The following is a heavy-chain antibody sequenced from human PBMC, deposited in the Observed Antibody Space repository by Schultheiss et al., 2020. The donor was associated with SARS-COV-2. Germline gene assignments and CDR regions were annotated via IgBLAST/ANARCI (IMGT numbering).Heavy chain of an antibody. D-gene: IGHD6-19*01. CDR2: MWYDGSNE. CDR1: GFTFRDYG. Sequence: GGSLRLSCAASGFTFRDYGMHWVRQAPGKGLEWVAAMWYDGSNEYHADSVKGRFTISRDNSKYTLYLQMNSLRADDTAVYYCARDVDSSAWNGMDVWGQGTTVTVSS. CDR3: ARDVDSSAWNGMDV. V-gene: IGHV3-33*01. J-gene: IGHJ6*02.